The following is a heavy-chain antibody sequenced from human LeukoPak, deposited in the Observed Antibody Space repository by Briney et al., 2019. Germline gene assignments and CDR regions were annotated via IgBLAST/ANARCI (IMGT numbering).Heavy chain of an antibody. CDR2: INHSGST. CDR1: GGSFSGYY. V-gene: IGHV4-34*01. J-gene: IGHJ4*02. CDR3: ARHGRGQLVEFDY. D-gene: IGHD6-13*01. Sequence: PSETLSLTCAVYGGSFSGYYWSWIRQPPGKGLEWIGEINHSGSTNYNPSLKSRVTISVDTSKNQFSLKLSSVTAADTAVYYCARHGRGQLVEFDYWGQGTLVTVSS.